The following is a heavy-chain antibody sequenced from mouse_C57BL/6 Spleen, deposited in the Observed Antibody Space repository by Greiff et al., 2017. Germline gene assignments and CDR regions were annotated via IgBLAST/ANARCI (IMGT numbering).Heavy chain of an antibody. CDR1: GFTFSDYG. CDR3: ARRYSNHYAMDY. J-gene: IGHJ4*01. Sequence: EVMLVESGGGLVKPGGSLKLSCAASGFTFSDYGMHWVRQAPEKGLEWVAYISSGSSTIYYADTVKGRFPISRDNAKNTLFLQMTSLRSEDTAMYYCARRYSNHYAMDYWGQGTSVTVSS. D-gene: IGHD2-5*01. V-gene: IGHV5-17*01. CDR2: ISSGSSTI.